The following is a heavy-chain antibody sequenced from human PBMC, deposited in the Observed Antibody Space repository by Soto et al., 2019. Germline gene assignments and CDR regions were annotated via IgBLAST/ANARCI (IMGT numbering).Heavy chain of an antibody. CDR3: ARGGACSGGSCYSVLGFDY. V-gene: IGHV4-34*01. CDR2: VYHSGST. J-gene: IGHJ4*02. Sequence: SETLSLTCAFYGGSFSYYYWSWIRQPPGKGLEWIGEVYHSGSTDYNPSLKSRVTISVGATNNQFSLKLSSVTAADTAVYYCARGGACSGGSCYSVLGFDYWGQPXLVTVSS. CDR1: GGSFSYYY. D-gene: IGHD2-15*01.